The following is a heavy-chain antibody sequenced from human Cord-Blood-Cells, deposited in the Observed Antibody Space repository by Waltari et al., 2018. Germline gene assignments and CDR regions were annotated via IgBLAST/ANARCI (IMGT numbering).Heavy chain of an antibody. J-gene: IGHJ5*02. Sequence: QVQLVQSGAEVKKPGVSVKVSCKASGYTFTGYSLHWVRQVQGQGIEWMGWINHNSGGTNYAQNVQGRVTMTRDTSISTAYMELSRLRSDDTAVYYCARANRANWFDPWGQGTLVTVSS. CDR3: ARANRANWFDP. CDR2: INHNSGGT. CDR1: GYTFTGYS. V-gene: IGHV1-2*02.